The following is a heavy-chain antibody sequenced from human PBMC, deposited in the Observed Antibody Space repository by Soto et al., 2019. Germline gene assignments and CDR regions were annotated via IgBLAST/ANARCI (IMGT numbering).Heavy chain of an antibody. CDR2: LANDGSYQ. CDR1: GFTFSGYG. D-gene: IGHD6-13*01. V-gene: IGHV3-30*03. J-gene: IGHJ4*02. CDR3: ARSSGGSSWYAPDY. Sequence: QVQLVESGGGVVQPGRSLRLSCAASGFTFSGYGMHWVRQAPGEGLQWVAVLANDGSYQYYADSLKGRFTISRDNSKNTLYLQMDSLRPEDTAVYYWARSSGGSSWYAPDYWGQGTLVTVSP.